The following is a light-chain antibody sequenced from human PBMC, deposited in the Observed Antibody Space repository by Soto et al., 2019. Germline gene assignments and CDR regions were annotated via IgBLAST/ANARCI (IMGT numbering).Light chain of an antibody. CDR3: CSYAGSSTWV. Sequence: QSALTQPASLSGSPVQSITISCTGTSSDVGSYNFVSWYQQHPGKAPKLMIYEVSKRPSGVSNRFSGSKSGNTASLTISRLQAEDEADYYCCSYAGSSTWVFGGGTKLTVL. CDR2: EVS. J-gene: IGLJ3*02. CDR1: SSDVGSYNF. V-gene: IGLV2-23*02.